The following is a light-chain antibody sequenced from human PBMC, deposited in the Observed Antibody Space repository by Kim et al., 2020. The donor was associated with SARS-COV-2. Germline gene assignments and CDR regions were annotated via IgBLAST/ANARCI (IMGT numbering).Light chain of an antibody. CDR3: AAWDDSLSALYV. V-gene: IGLV1-47*01. J-gene: IGLJ1*01. Sequence: QSVLTQPPSASGTPGQRVTISCSGSSSNIGSNYVYWYQQLPGTAPKLLIYRNNQRPSGGPDRFSGSKSGTSASLAISGLRSEDEADYYCAAWDDSLSALYVFGTGTKVTVL. CDR1: SSNIGSNY. CDR2: RNN.